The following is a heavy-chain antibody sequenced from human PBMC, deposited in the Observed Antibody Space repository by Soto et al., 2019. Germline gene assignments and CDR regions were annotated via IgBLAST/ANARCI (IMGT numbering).Heavy chain of an antibody. V-gene: IGHV4-31*03. J-gene: IGHJ4*02. CDR2: IHYSGST. Sequence: SEILSLTCTVSGASMNSGVFYWSWIRQLPGKGLEWLGHIHYSGSTYYNPSLKSRVFISVDTSKNQFSLTLTSVIAADTAVYDCVRDSSPARLWVWGQGALVTVSS. CDR1: GASMNSGVFY. CDR3: VRDSSPARLWV. D-gene: IGHD2-21*01.